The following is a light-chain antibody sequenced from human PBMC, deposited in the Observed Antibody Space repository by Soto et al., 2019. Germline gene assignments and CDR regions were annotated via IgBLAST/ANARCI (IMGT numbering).Light chain of an antibody. J-gene: IGLJ1*01. CDR3: SSYTSSAPFYV. CDR1: STDVDGYDY. V-gene: IGLV2-14*03. CDR2: DVN. Sequence: QSVLXQPASVSGSPGQSITISCTGASTDVDGYDYVSWYQQHPGQAPKLMIYDVNNRPSGVSYRFSGSKSGDTASLTISGLQAEDDADYYGSSYTSSAPFYVFGTGTKVTVL.